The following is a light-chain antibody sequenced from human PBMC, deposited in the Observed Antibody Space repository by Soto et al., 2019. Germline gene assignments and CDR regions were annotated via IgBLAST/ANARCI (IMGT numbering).Light chain of an antibody. V-gene: IGKV1-39*01. Sequence: DIQITHSASSLSASLGDEVTITCRASQTIMTYLNWYQLKPGKPPRLLIYAASSLQSGVPSRFSGSGSGTDFTLTISSLQPEDFATYSCQQSYNSPQTFGQGTKVDI. J-gene: IGKJ1*01. CDR2: AAS. CDR1: QTIMTY. CDR3: QQSYNSPQT.